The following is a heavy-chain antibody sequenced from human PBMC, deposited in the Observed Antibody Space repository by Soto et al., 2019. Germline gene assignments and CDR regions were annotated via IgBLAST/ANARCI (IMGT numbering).Heavy chain of an antibody. V-gene: IGHV1-3*01. J-gene: IGHJ4*02. CDR3: ARTGHSGSYDF. Sequence: ASVKVSCTASVYTFTSYAIHWVRQAPGQRLEWMGWINAGNGGTKYSENFQGRVTITRDTSASTVYLGLSSLSSEDTASYYCARTGHSGSYDFWGQGTLVTVSS. D-gene: IGHD3-22*01. CDR1: VYTFTSYA. CDR2: INAGNGGT.